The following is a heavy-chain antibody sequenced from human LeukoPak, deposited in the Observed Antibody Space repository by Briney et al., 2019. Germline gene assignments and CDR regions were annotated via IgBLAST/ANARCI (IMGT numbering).Heavy chain of an antibody. V-gene: IGHV1-18*01. D-gene: IGHD3-22*01. Sequence: ASVKVSCKASGGTFSSYVINWVRQAPGQGLEWMGWISAYNGNTNYAQKLQGRVAMTTDTSTSTAYMELRSLRSDDTAVYYCAREVPYDTSRYYQPFDYWGQGTLVTVSS. CDR1: GGTFSSYV. CDR3: AREVPYDTSRYYQPFDY. CDR2: ISAYNGNT. J-gene: IGHJ4*02.